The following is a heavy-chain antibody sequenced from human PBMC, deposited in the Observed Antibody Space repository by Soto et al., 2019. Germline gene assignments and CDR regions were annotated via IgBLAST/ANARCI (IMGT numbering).Heavy chain of an antibody. CDR3: ARQVHSLYNSDWYGDAFDF. D-gene: IGHD6-13*01. V-gene: IGHV5-51*01. J-gene: IGHJ3*01. CDR1: GYGFTSYW. CDR2: IYPGDSDT. Sequence: PGESLKISCKGSGYGFTSYWIGWVRQMPGHGLEWMGIIYPGDSDTRYSPSFQGQVIISVDKSISTAYLQWSTLKASDTAMYYCARQVHSLYNSDWYGDAFDFWGQGTMVTVSS.